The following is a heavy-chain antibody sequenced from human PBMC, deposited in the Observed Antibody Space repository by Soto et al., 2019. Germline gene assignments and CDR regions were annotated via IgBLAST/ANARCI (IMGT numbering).Heavy chain of an antibody. J-gene: IGHJ4*02. CDR3: ARLSYYYGSGSVDY. D-gene: IGHD3-10*01. V-gene: IGHV1-69*02. CDR1: GGTFSSYT. CDR2: IIPILGIA. Sequence: VQLVQSGAEVKKPGSSVKVSCKASGGTFSSYTISWVRQAPGQGLEWMGRIIPILGIANYAQKFQGRVTITADKSTSTAYMELSSLRSEDTAVYYCARLSYYYGSGSVDYWGQGTLVTVSS.